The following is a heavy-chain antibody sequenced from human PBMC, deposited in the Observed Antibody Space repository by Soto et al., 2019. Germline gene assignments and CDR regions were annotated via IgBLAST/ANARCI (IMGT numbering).Heavy chain of an antibody. J-gene: IGHJ4*02. CDR3: ARTYYYDSFDY. CDR1: GFTFSTYS. Sequence: GGSLRLSCAASGFTFSTYSMNWVRQAPGKGLEWVSCISSSSYMYYADSVKGRFTISRDNAKNSLYLQMNSLRADDTAVYYCARTYYYDSFDYWGQGTLVTVSS. D-gene: IGHD3-22*01. CDR2: ISSSSYM. V-gene: IGHV3-21*04.